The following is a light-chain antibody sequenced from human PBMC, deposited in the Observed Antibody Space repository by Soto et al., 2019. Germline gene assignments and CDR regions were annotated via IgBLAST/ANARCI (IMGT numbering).Light chain of an antibody. CDR1: SSDVGGYNY. CDR3: SSYAVSDTMI. CDR2: EGF. J-gene: IGLJ2*01. V-gene: IGLV2-8*01. Sequence: QSALTQPPSASGSPGQSVTISCTGTSSDVGGYNYVSWFQHHPGEAPKLLIYEGFRRPSGVSNRFSGSKSGNTASLTVSALQAEDEANYYCSSYAVSDTMIFGGGTKLTVL.